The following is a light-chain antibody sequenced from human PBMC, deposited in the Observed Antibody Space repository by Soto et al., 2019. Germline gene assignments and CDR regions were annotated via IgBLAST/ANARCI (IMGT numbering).Light chain of an antibody. CDR3: QQRLFSPLFT. CDR2: DAS. CDR1: QNIHSF. V-gene: IGKV3-11*01. J-gene: IGKJ2*01. Sequence: EIVLTQSPATVSLSPGESATLSCRASQNIHSFLAWYQQRPGQAPRLLIYDASFRATAIPARFNGSGSGTDFTLTITRLEPEDFAVYYCQQRLFSPLFTFGQGTRLEIK.